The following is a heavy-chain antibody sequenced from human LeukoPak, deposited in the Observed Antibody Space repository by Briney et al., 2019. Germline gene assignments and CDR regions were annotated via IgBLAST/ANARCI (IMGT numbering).Heavy chain of an antibody. Sequence: SETLSLTCTVSGGSISSSSYYWGWIRQPPGKGLEWIGSIYYSGSTYYNPSLKSRVTISVDTSKNQFSLKLSSVTAADTAVYYCARRKLRYFDWAGGTYDYWGQGTLVTVSS. CDR1: GGSISSSSYY. CDR3: ARRKLRYFDWAGGTYDY. CDR2: IYYSGST. J-gene: IGHJ4*02. V-gene: IGHV4-39*07. D-gene: IGHD3-9*01.